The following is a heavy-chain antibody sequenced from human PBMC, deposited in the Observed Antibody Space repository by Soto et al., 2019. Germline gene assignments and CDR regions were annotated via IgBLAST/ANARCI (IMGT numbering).Heavy chain of an antibody. V-gene: IGHV4-59*08. Sequence: QVQLQESGPGLVKPSETLSLTCTVSGGSISSYYWSWIRQPPGKGLEWIGYIYYSGSTNYNPSLKSRVTISVDTSKNQFSLKLSSVTAADTAVYYCARLPYDILTGYYSGAGADYWGQGTLVTVSS. CDR1: GGSISSYY. CDR2: IYYSGST. CDR3: ARLPYDILTGYYSGAGADY. J-gene: IGHJ4*02. D-gene: IGHD3-9*01.